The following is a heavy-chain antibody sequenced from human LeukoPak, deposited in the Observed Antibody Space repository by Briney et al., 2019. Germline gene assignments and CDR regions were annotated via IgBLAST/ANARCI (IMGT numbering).Heavy chain of an antibody. V-gene: IGHV4-38-2*02. CDR1: GYSISSNYY. J-gene: IGHJ4*02. CDR3: ARALVGTTGRFDY. CDR2: IYHRGSI. D-gene: IGHD1-26*01. Sequence: SETLSLTRTVSGYSISSNYYWGWIRQPPGKGLEWIGNIYHRGSISYNPSLKSRVTISVDTSKNQFSLKLTSVTAADTAVYYCARALVGTTGRFDYWGQGTLVTVSS.